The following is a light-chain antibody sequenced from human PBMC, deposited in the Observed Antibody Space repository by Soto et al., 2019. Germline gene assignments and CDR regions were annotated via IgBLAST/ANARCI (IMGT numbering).Light chain of an antibody. CDR3: QQYASSPLT. CDR2: GAS. Sequence: EIVLTQSPGTLSLSPGERATLSCRASQTVGRNYLAWYQQKPGQTPRLLIHGASNRATGIPDRISGSGSETDFTLIISRLEPEDFAVYYCQQYASSPLTFGGGTKVEI. V-gene: IGKV3-20*01. J-gene: IGKJ4*01. CDR1: QTVGRNY.